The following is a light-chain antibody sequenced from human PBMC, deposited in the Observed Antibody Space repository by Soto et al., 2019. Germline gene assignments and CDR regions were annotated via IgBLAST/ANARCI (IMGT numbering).Light chain of an antibody. CDR3: QQYGSSSFA. J-gene: IGKJ3*01. CDR2: GPF. Sequence: EIVLTQSPGTLSVSPGETATLSCRARRIISSTYLPCYQKKPGQAPRLLLYGPFNRATGIPDRFSGSGSGTDFTLTISRLEPEDYAFYYCQQYGSSSFAFGPGTKVEI. CDR1: RIISSTY. V-gene: IGKV3-20*01.